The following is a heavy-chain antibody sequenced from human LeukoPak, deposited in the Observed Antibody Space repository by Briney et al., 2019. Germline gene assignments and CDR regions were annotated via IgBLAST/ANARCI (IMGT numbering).Heavy chain of an antibody. CDR2: ISSSSTYT. V-gene: IGHV3-21*01. CDR1: GFTLSSHN. CDR3: ARSKSYYDSSGFDS. J-gene: IGHJ4*02. Sequence: GGSLRLSCAASGFTLSSHNMNWARQAPGKGLEWVSYISSSSTYTYYADSVKGRFTISRDNAKSSLYLQMNSLRAEDTAVYYCARSKSYYDSSGFDSWGQGTLVTVSS. D-gene: IGHD3-22*01.